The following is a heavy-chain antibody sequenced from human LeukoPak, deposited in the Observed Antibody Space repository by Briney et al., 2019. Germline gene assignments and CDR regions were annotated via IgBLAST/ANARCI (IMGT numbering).Heavy chain of an antibody. V-gene: IGHV4-61*01. D-gene: IGHD3-22*01. CDR3: ARAPRFYDSSGYFDY. J-gene: IGHJ4*02. Sequence: SETLSLTCTVSGGSVSSGSYYWSWIRQPPGKGLEWIGYIYYSGSTNYNPSLKSRVTISVDTSKNQFSLKLSSVTAADTAVYYCARAPRFYDSSGYFDYWGQGTLVTVSS. CDR1: GGSVSSGSYY. CDR2: IYYSGST.